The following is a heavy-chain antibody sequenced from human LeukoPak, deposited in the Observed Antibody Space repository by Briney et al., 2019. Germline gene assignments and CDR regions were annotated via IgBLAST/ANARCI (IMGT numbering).Heavy chain of an antibody. CDR1: EFTFRNYA. J-gene: IGHJ4*02. Sequence: GASLRLSCAASEFTFRNYAMSWVRQAPGKGLEWVSAVSGRDDSTYYADSVKGRFTISRDNSKNTLYLQMNSLRAEDTAVYYCAKWGDYDILTGYYDSDYWGQGTLVTVSS. CDR2: VSGRDDST. V-gene: IGHV3-23*01. D-gene: IGHD3-9*01. CDR3: AKWGDYDILTGYYDSDY.